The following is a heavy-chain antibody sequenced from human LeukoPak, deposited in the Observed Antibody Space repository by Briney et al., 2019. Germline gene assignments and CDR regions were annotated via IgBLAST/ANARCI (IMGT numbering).Heavy chain of an antibody. CDR2: IYTSGST. CDR3: ARGTWPLYYFDY. V-gene: IGHV4-4*07. Sequence: NASETLSLTCTVSGGSISSYYWSWIRQPAGKGLEWIGRIYTSGSTDYNSSLKSRVTISVDTSKNQFSLKLSSVTAADTAVYYCARGTWPLYYFDYWGQGTLVTVSS. CDR1: GGSISSYY. D-gene: IGHD2-2*01. J-gene: IGHJ4*02.